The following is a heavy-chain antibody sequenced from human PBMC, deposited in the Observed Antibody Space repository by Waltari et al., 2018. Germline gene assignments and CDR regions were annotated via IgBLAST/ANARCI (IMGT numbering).Heavy chain of an antibody. V-gene: IGHV3-30*04. CDR1: GFPFSRSA. D-gene: IGHD4-17*01. J-gene: IGHJ4*02. CDR2: ISYDGSNT. Sequence: QVQLVESGGGWVQPGRSLRRACAAPGFPFSRSAMPWARQAPGKGLEWVAVISYDGSNTYYVDSVRGRFTISRDNSTNTLYLEMNSLRAEDTAVYRCARDSYSVTYGDFAGVFDYWGQGTLVTVSS. CDR3: ARDSYSVTYGDFAGVFDY.